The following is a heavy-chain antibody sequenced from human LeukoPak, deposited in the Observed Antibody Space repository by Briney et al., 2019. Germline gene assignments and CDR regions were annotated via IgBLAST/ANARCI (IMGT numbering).Heavy chain of an antibody. V-gene: IGHV3-30*18. J-gene: IGHJ6*02. D-gene: IGHD6-13*01. Sequence: HPGGSLRLSCAASGFSFSSYGMHWVRQAPGKGLEWVAVISVDGSNEYYADSVKGGFTISRDNSKNSLYLQMNSLRAEDTAVYYCAKSGSSPPYYYYGMDVWGQGTTVTVSS. CDR3: AKSGSSPPYYYYGMDV. CDR2: ISVDGSNE. CDR1: GFSFSSYG.